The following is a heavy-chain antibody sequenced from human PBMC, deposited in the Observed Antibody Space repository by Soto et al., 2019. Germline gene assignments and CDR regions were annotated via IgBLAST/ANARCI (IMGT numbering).Heavy chain of an antibody. CDR2: IKQDGSEK. Sequence: EVQLVESGGGLVQPGGSLRLSCAAPGFTFSSYWMSWVRQAPGKGLEWVANIKQDGSEKYYVDSVKGRFTISRDNAKNSLYLQMNSLRAEDTAVYYCARLRVYYYGMDVWGQGTTVTVSS. CDR3: ARLRVYYYGMDV. CDR1: GFTFSSYW. V-gene: IGHV3-7*03. J-gene: IGHJ6*02.